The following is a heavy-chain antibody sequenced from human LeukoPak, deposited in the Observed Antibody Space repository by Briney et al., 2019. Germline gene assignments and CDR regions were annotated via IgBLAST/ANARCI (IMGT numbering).Heavy chain of an antibody. V-gene: IGHV3-48*02. Sequence: QSGGSLRLSCAASGFTFSTYRMNWVRQAPGKGLEWLSYINIDSSTIYYTDSLKGRFTISRDNAKNSLYLQMNSLRDERTAVYYCSRETSTSGPTFDYWGQGTLVTVSS. J-gene: IGHJ4*02. CDR3: SRETSTSGPTFDY. CDR1: GFTFSTYR. D-gene: IGHD6-19*01. CDR2: INIDSSTI.